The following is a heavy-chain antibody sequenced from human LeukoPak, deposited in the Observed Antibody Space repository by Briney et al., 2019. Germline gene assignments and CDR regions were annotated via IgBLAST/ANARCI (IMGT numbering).Heavy chain of an antibody. CDR3: ARGPYSSGWYGFRDY. CDR2: INHSGST. J-gene: IGHJ4*02. CDR1: GGSIRNYY. V-gene: IGHV4-34*01. Sequence: SETLSLTCTVSGGSIRNYYWSWIRQPPGKGLEWIGEINHSGSTNYNPSLKSRVTISVDTSKNQFSLKLSSVTAADTAVYYCARGPYSSGWYGFRDYWGQGTLVTVSS. D-gene: IGHD6-19*01.